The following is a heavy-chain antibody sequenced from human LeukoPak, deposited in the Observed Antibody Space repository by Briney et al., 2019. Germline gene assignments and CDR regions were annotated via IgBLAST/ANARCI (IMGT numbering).Heavy chain of an antibody. Sequence: PSETLSLTCAVYGGSFSGYYWSWIRQPPGKGLEWIGEINHSGSTNYNPSLKSRVTISVDTSKNQFSLKLSSVTAADTAVYYCARATRAGAQYYYMDVWGKGTTVTVSS. CDR1: GGSFSGYY. V-gene: IGHV4-34*01. J-gene: IGHJ6*03. CDR3: ARATRAGAQYYYMDV. D-gene: IGHD1-26*01. CDR2: INHSGST.